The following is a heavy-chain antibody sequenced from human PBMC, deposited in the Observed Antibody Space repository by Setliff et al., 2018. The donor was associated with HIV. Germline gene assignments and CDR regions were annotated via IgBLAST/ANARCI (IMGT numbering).Heavy chain of an antibody. CDR1: GFSFSAHA. V-gene: IGHV3-23*03. J-gene: IGHJ3*02. Sequence: GGSLRLSCTASGFSFSAHAMSWVRRAPGKGLEWLSVVLRGGSPTYYADSVKGRFTTSRDNAKNSLYLQMNSLRAEDTAVYYCARDLVWPYSSRWYDAFDIWGQGTMGTVS. CDR2: VLRGGSPT. D-gene: IGHD6-13*01. CDR3: ARDLVWPYSSRWYDAFDI.